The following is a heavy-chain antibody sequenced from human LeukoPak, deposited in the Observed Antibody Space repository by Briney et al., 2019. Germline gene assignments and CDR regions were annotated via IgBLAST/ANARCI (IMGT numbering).Heavy chain of an antibody. CDR2: IYYSGST. Sequence: SETLSLTCTVSGGSISSNNYYWGWIRQPPGKGLEWIGSIYYSGSTYYNPSLKSRVTISVDTSKNHFSLKLSSVTAADTAVYYCARPGYSSGWYSSYYYYYGMDVWGQGTTVTVSS. J-gene: IGHJ6*02. CDR3: ARPGYSSGWYSSYYYYYGMDV. D-gene: IGHD6-19*01. CDR1: GGSISSNNYY. V-gene: IGHV4-39*02.